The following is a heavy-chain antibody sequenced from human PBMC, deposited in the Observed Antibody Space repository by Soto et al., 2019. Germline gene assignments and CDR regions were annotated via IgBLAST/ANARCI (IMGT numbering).Heavy chain of an antibody. CDR3: ARAALLVPAAPMTETFDP. Sequence: SETLSLTCTVSGGSISSGGYYWSWIRQHPGKGLEWIGYIYYSGSTYYNPSLKSRVTISVDTSKNQFSLKLSSVTAADTAVYYCARAALLVPAAPMTETFDPWGQGTLVTVSS. CDR2: IYYSGST. CDR1: GGSISSGGYY. D-gene: IGHD2-2*01. J-gene: IGHJ5*02. V-gene: IGHV4-31*03.